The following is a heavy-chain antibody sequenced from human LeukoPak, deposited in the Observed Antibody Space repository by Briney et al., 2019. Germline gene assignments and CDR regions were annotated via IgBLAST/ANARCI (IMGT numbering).Heavy chain of an antibody. D-gene: IGHD2-15*01. CDR1: GGAIGDYF. J-gene: IGHJ4*02. V-gene: IGHV4-4*07. CDR3: ARDPTYCTGGSCYGYYFDY. CDR2: IHASGSV. Sequence: SETLSLTCTLSGGAIGDYFWSWIRQPAGKGLEWIGRIHASGSVSYNPSLNSRVTMSADTSKNRFSLSLSSVTAADTAVYYCARDPTYCTGGSCYGYYFDYWGQGTLVTVSS.